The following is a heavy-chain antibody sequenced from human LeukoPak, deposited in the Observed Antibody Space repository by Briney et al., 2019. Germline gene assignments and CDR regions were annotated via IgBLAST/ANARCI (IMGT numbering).Heavy chain of an antibody. D-gene: IGHD6-19*01. CDR2: INAGNGNT. CDR3: ARERYSSGTFDI. J-gene: IGHJ3*02. Sequence: ASVKVSCKASGYTFTSYAMHWVRQAPGQRLEWMGWINAGNGNTKYSQKFQGRVTITRDTSASTAYMELSSLRSEDTAVYYCARERYSSGTFDIWGQGTMVTVSS. CDR1: GYTFTSYA. V-gene: IGHV1-3*01.